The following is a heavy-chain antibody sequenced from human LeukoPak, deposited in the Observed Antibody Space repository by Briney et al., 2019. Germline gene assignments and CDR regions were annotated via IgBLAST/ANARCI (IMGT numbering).Heavy chain of an antibody. J-gene: IGHJ4*02. V-gene: IGHV4-34*01. CDR1: GGSFSGYY. D-gene: IGHD3-22*01. CDR3: ARGYYYDSSGYYHDY. Sequence: PSETLSLTCAVYGGSFSGYYWSWIRQPPGKGLEWIGEINHSGSTNYNPSLKSRVTISVDTSKNQFSLKLSSVTAADTAVYYCARGYYYDSSGYYHDYWAREPWSPSPQ. CDR2: INHSGST.